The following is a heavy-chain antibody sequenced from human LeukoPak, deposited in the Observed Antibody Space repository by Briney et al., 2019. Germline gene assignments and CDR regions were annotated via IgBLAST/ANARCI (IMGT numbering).Heavy chain of an antibody. Sequence: GGSLRLSCAASGFTFSSYAMHWVRQAPGKGLELVAVISYDGSNKYYADSVKGRFTISRDNSKNTLYLQMNSLRAEDTAVYYCARDPVYYGSGSYSRFDPWGQGTLVTVSS. D-gene: IGHD3-10*01. V-gene: IGHV3-30*04. CDR2: ISYDGSNK. CDR1: GFTFSSYA. CDR3: ARDPVYYGSGSYSRFDP. J-gene: IGHJ5*02.